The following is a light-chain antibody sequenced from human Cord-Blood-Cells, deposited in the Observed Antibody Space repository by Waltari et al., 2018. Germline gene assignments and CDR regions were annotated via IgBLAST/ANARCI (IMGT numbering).Light chain of an antibody. CDR3: QQYNNWPRT. CDR2: GAS. J-gene: IGKJ1*01. Sequence: EIVMTQSPATLSVSPGERATLSCRASQSVSSNLAWYHQKPGQAPRLLIYGASPRATVIPARFSGSGSGTEFTLSISSLQSEDFAVYYCQQYNNWPRTFGQGTKVEIK. CDR1: QSVSSN. V-gene: IGKV3-15*01.